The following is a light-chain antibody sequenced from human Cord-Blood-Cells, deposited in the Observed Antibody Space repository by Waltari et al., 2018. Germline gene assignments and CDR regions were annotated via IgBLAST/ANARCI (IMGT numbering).Light chain of an antibody. CDR3: QQSYSTPYT. Sequence: IQMTQSPSSLSASVGGRATITSRARQSISSYLNLYQQKPGKAPKLLIYPASSLQSGVPSRFSGSGSGTDFTLTISSLQPEDFATYYCQQSYSTPYTFGQGTKLEIK. CDR2: PAS. V-gene: IGKV1-39*01. CDR1: QSISSY. J-gene: IGKJ2*01.